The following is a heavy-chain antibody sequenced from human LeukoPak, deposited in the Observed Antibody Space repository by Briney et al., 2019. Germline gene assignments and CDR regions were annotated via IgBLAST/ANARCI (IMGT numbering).Heavy chain of an antibody. CDR3: ARNERYSSGWYPSGYYYMDV. D-gene: IGHD6-19*01. V-gene: IGHV1-2*02. J-gene: IGHJ6*03. Sequence: ASVKVSCKASGNTFTGYYMHWVRQAPGQGLEWMGWINPNSGGTNYAQKFQGRVTMTRDTSISTAYMELSRLRSDDTAVYYCARNERYSSGWYPSGYYYMDVWGKGTTVTVSS. CDR1: GNTFTGYY. CDR2: INPNSGGT.